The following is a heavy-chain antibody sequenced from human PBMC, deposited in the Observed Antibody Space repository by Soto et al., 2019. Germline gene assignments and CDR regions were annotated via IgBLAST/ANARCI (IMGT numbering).Heavy chain of an antibody. CDR3: ARAHYYGSGSPSYYGMDV. J-gene: IGHJ6*02. D-gene: IGHD3-10*01. V-gene: IGHV1-3*01. Sequence: GASVKLACKASGFSFTSYALDSVRHAPGQRLEWMGWINAGNGNTKYSQKFQGRVTITRDTSASTAYMELSSLRSEDTAVYYCARAHYYGSGSPSYYGMDVWGQGTTVTGSS. CDR1: GFSFTSYA. CDR2: INAGNGNT.